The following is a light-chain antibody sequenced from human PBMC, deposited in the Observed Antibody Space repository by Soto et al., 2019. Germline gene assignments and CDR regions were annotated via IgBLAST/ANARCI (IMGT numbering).Light chain of an antibody. V-gene: IGKV3-15*01. CDR2: DVS. CDR1: QGVTTN. Sequence: IVLTQSPGTLSLSPGKRVNLSCRAGQGVTTNFAWYQQKSGQSPRLLIYDVSSRATGVPSRFSGTAYETDFTLTISGLQSEDSAIYFCQQYNNWPFSFGPGTRLEIK. J-gene: IGKJ5*01. CDR3: QQYNNWPFS.